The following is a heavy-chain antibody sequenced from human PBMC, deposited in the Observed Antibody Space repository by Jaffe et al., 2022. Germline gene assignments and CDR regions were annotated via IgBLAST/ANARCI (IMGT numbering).Heavy chain of an antibody. CDR1: GYTFTSYA. CDR3: ARADSISSVAARPRAFDI. D-gene: IGHD6-6*01. Sequence: QVQLVQSGAEVKKPGASVKVSCKASGYTFTSYAMHWVRQAPGQRLEWMGWINAGNGNTKYSQKFQGRVTITRDTSASTAYMELSSLRSEDTAVYYCARADSISSVAARPRAFDIWGQGTMVTVSS. V-gene: IGHV1-3*01. CDR2: INAGNGNT. J-gene: IGHJ3*02.